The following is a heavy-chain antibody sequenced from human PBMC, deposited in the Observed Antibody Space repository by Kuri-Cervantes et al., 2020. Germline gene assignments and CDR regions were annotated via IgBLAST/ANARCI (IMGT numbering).Heavy chain of an antibody. CDR3: AREDCSGGSCYSGGELLYGMDV. J-gene: IGHJ6*02. CDR1: GYTFTSYY. D-gene: IGHD2-15*01. Sequence: SVKVSCKASGYTFTSYYMRWVRQAPGQGLEWMGRIIPILGIANYAQKFQGRVTITADKSTSTAYMELSSLRSEDTAVYYCAREDCSGGSCYSGGELLYGMDVWGQGATVTVSS. CDR2: IIPILGIA. V-gene: IGHV1-69*04.